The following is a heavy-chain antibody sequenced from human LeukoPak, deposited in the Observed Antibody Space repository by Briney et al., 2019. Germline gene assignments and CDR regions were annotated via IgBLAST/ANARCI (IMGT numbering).Heavy chain of an antibody. CDR1: GFTFSDYA. CDR2: ISGSAHKI. CDR3: AKRYYDNSGWFDY. J-gene: IGHJ4*02. D-gene: IGHD3-22*01. Sequence: SGGSLRLSCVVSGFTFSDYAMSWVRQAPEKGLDWVSVISGSAHKIRYADSVKGRFTISRDNSENTLYLQMNSLRAEDTAVYYCAKRYYDNSGWFDYWGQGTLVTVSS. V-gene: IGHV3-23*01.